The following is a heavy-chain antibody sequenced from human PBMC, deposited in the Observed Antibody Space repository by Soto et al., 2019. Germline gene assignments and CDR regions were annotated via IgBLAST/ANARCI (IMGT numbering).Heavy chain of an antibody. V-gene: IGHV1-69*12. Sequence: QVQLVQSGAEVKKPGSSVKVSCKASGGTFSSYAISWVRQAPGQGLEWIGGIIPIFGTANCAQKFQGRVTITADESTSTAYMELSSLRSEDTAVYYCARVGLYGDYVYYYGMDVWGQGTTVTVSS. CDR3: ARVGLYGDYVYYYGMDV. CDR2: IIPIFGTA. D-gene: IGHD4-17*01. CDR1: GGTFSSYA. J-gene: IGHJ6*02.